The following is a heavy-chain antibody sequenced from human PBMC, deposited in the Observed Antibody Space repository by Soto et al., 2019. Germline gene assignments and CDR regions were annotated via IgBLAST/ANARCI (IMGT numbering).Heavy chain of an antibody. J-gene: IGHJ4*02. CDR3: ATSRASCFCFDY. Sequence: PGGSLRLSCAASGFSFEDYAMHWVRQAPGKGLEWVGRIKSNPAGGTVDYTAPVKGRFTISRDDSENTLYLQMDSLRPEDTAVYYCATSRASCFCFDYWGQGALVTVSS. D-gene: IGHD2-2*01. V-gene: IGHV3-15*01. CDR2: IKSNPAGGTV. CDR1: GFSFEDYA.